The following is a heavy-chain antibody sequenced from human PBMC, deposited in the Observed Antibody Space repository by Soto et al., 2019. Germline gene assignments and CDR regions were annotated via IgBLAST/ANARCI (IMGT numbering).Heavy chain of an antibody. CDR1: GFTFSSYA. D-gene: IGHD1-20*01. CDR3: AKGPEITETPYYSGRAF. V-gene: IGHV3-23*01. J-gene: IGHJ6*02. Sequence: GGSLRLSCAASGFTFSSYAMSWVRQAPGKGLEWVSAISGSGGSTYYADSVKGRFTISRDNSKNTLYLQMNSLRAEDTAVYYCAKGPEITETPYYSGRAFGGQGTKVTGPS. CDR2: ISGSGGST.